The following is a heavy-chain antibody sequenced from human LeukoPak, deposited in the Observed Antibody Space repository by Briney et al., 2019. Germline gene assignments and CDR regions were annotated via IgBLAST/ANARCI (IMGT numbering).Heavy chain of an antibody. CDR2: IYHRGST. J-gene: IGHJ4*02. D-gene: IGHD3-3*01. CDR3: ARDSQDDYDFWSGYDY. V-gene: IGHV4-38-2*02. Sequence: KPSETLSLTCTVSGYFISSGYYWGWIRQPPGKGLEWIGSIYHRGSTYYNPSLRSRVTISVDTSKTQFSLKLRSVTAADTAFYYCARDSQDDYDFWSGYDYWGQGTLVTVSS. CDR1: GYFISSGYY.